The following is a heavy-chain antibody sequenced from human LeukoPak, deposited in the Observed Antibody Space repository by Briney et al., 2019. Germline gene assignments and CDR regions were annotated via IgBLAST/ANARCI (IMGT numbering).Heavy chain of an antibody. CDR1: GYTFTSYY. Sequence: EASVTVSFKASGYTFTSYYMHWVRQAPGQGLEWMGLINPSGGSTSYAQKFQGGVTMTRDMSTSTVYMELSSLRSEDTAVYYCARADYCSSTSCYSRWFDPWGQGTLVTVSS. D-gene: IGHD2-2*01. V-gene: IGHV1-46*01. CDR2: INPSGGST. J-gene: IGHJ5*02. CDR3: ARADYCSSTSCYSRWFDP.